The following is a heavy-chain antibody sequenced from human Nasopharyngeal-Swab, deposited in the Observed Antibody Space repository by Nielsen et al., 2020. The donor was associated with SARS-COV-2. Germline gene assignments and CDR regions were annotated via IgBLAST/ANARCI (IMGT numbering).Heavy chain of an antibody. CDR1: GYTLTELS. CDR3: ATDSPYGSGSYHYYYYYGMDV. V-gene: IGHV1-24*01. Sequence: ASVKVSCKVSGYTLTELSMHWVRQAPGKGLEGMGGFDPEDGETNYAQKFQGRVTMTEDTSTDTAYMELSSLRSEDTAVYYCATDSPYGSGSYHYYYYYGMDVWGQGTTVTVSS. J-gene: IGHJ6*02. CDR2: FDPEDGET. D-gene: IGHD3-10*01.